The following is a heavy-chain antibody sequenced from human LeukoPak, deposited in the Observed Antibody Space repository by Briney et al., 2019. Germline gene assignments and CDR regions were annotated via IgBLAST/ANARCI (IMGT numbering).Heavy chain of an antibody. CDR3: ATRNSSGWYDAFHI. CDR2: IYPGDSDT. CDR1: GYSFTSYW. V-gene: IGHV5-51*01. D-gene: IGHD6-19*01. Sequence: GESLKISCQGSGYSFTSYWIAWVRQMPGKGLEWVGIIYPGDSDTRYSPSFQGQVTISVDKSISTAYLQWSSLKASDTAMYYCATRNSSGWYDAFHIWGQGTMVIVSS. J-gene: IGHJ3*02.